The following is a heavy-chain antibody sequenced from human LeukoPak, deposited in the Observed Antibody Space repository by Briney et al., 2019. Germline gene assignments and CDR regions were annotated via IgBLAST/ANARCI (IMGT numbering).Heavy chain of an antibody. CDR1: GGSISSYY. CDR2: IYYSGST. V-gene: IGHV4-59*01. Sequence: PSETLSLTCTVSGGSISSYYWSWTRQPPGKGLEWIGYIYYSGSTNYNPSLKSRVTISVDTSKNQFSLKLSSVTAADTAVYYCARDLYYYGMDVWGQGTTVTVSS. CDR3: ARDLYYYGMDV. J-gene: IGHJ6*02.